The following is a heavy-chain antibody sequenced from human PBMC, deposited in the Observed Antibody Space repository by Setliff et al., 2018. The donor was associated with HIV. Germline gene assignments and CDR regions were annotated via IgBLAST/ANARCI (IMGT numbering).Heavy chain of an antibody. CDR1: GGSISSGSYY. V-gene: IGHV4-61*02. J-gene: IGHJ3*02. D-gene: IGHD2-15*01. Sequence: SETLSLTCTVSGGSISSGSYYWSWIRQPAGKGLEWIGRIYTSGSTNYNPSLKSRVTISVDTSKNQFSLKLRSVTAADTAVYYCAREHCSGGSCNGFDIWGQGTMVTVSS. CDR3: AREHCSGGSCNGFDI. CDR2: IYTSGST.